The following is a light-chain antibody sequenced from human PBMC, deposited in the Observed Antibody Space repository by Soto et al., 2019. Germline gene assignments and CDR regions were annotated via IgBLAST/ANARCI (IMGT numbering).Light chain of an antibody. V-gene: IGKV3-20*01. CDR3: QQYVSSLWT. J-gene: IGKJ1*01. CDR2: GAS. Sequence: PXXRGTLXCRASETVATNLAWYQEKPGHAPRLLIYGASSRPTGIPDRFSGSGSGTDFTLTISRLEPEDFAMYYCQQYVSSLWTFGHGTKLDIK. CDR1: ETVATN.